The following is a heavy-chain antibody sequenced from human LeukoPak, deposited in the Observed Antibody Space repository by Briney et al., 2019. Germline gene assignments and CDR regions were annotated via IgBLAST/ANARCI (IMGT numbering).Heavy chain of an antibody. J-gene: IGHJ4*02. CDR2: IYYSGST. V-gene: IGHV4-39*07. Sequence: SETLSLTCSVSGGSISNSNYYWGWIRQPPGKGLEWIGSIYYSGSTYYKPSLKSRVTISVDTSKNQFSLKLSSVTAADTAVYYCARVGYSDSHFDYWGQGTLVTVSS. CDR1: GGSISNSNYY. D-gene: IGHD3-9*01. CDR3: ARVGYSDSHFDY.